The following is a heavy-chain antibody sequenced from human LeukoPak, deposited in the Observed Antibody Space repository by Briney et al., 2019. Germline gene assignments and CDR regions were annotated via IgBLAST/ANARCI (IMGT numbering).Heavy chain of an antibody. CDR2: ISSSGSNI. Sequence: GGSLSLFCAASGFIFSRYEMKWVRQAPGKGLEWVSYISSSGSNIFYAVSVKGRFTISRDNAKHSLYLQMNSERGEDTAVYYCARAVNYGYYFDYWGQGTLVTVA. V-gene: IGHV3-48*03. J-gene: IGHJ4*02. CDR1: GFIFSRYE. CDR3: ARAVNYGYYFDY. D-gene: IGHD3-10*01.